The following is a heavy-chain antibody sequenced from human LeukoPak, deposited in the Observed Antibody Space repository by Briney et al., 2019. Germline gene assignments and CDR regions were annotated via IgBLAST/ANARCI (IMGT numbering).Heavy chain of an antibody. CDR1: GYTFTSYG. D-gene: IGHD3-22*01. V-gene: IGHV1-18*01. CDR3: ARLGSWLLPRGYFDY. CDR2: ISAYNGNT. J-gene: IGHJ4*02. Sequence: ASVKVSCKASGYTFTSYGISWVRQAPGQGLEWMGWISAYNGNTNYAQKLQGRVTMTTDTSTSTAYMELRSLRSDDTAVYYCARLGSWLLPRGYFDYWGQGTLVTVSS.